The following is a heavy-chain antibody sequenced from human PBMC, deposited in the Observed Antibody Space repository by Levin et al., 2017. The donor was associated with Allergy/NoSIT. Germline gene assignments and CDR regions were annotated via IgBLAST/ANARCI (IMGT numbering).Heavy chain of an antibody. CDR2: SRNKANSYTT. J-gene: IGHJ5*02. V-gene: IGHV3-72*01. Sequence: QAGGSLRLSCSVSGFTFSDHYMDWVRQAPGKGLEWVGRSRNKANSYTTEYATSVKGRFTISRDDSKNSLYLQMNSLRTEDTAVYYCTRIGYSGAGKHYSPDHWGQGTLVTVSS. CDR1: GFTFSDHY. CDR3: TRIGYSGAGKHYSPDH. D-gene: IGHD3-10*01.